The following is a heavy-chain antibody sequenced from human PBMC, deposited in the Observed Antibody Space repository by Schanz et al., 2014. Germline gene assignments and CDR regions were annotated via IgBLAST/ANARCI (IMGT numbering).Heavy chain of an antibody. CDR3: AREEEWGIAAAGLKGDYGRMDV. CDR1: GFTFSSYT. V-gene: IGHV3-21*01. D-gene: IGHD6-13*01. Sequence: EVQLVESGGGLVKPGGSLRLSCAASGFTFSSYTMNWVRQAPGKGLEWASYISSSSSDIYYADSVKGRFTISRDNSKISLYLQMNSLRAEDTAVYDCAREEEWGIAAAGLKGDYGRMDVWGQGTTXTVSS. J-gene: IGHJ6*02. CDR2: ISSSSSDI.